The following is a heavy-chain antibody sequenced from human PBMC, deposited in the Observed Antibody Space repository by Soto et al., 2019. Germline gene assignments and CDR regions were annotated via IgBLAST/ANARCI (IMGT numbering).Heavy chain of an antibody. CDR3: ARGTRATQYYYYFYGMDV. V-gene: IGHV4-59*01. J-gene: IGHJ6*02. CDR2: ISYSGST. Sequence: PSETLSLTCSVSGGSISTYYWTWIRQPPGKGLEWIGYISYSGSTNYNPSLKSRLTISLNTSKKHFSLKLSSVTAADTAVYYCARGTRATQYYYYFYGMDVWGQGTTVTVSS. CDR1: GGSISTYY.